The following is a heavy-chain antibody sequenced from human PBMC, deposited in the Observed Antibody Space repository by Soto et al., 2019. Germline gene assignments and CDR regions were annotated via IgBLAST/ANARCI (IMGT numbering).Heavy chain of an antibody. D-gene: IGHD1-1*01. J-gene: IGHJ4*02. CDR2: IVADGTGL. CDR1: GFRFSNYG. Sequence: QVQLVESGGGVVQPGRSLRLSCTASGFRFSNYGMHWVRQAPGKGLEWLAVIVADGTGLHYADSVRGRFTISRDNSKNTLYLQLNSLGADDTAIYFCARDDDLPDNGLGHWGQGTLVTVSS. V-gene: IGHV3-33*01. CDR3: ARDDDLPDNGLGH.